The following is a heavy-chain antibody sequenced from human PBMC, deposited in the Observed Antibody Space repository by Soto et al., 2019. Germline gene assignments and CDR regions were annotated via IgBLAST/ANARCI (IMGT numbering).Heavy chain of an antibody. V-gene: IGHV3-30*18. J-gene: IGHJ6*02. D-gene: IGHD6-13*01. Sequence: GGSLRLSCAASGFSFSTYWMHWVRQAPGKGLEWVAVISYDGSNKYYADSVKGRFTISRDNSKNTLYLQMNSLRAEDTAVYYCAKRMIAAAGTNPPHYYGMDVWGQGTTVTVSS. CDR2: ISYDGSNK. CDR1: GFSFSTYW. CDR3: AKRMIAAAGTNPPHYYGMDV.